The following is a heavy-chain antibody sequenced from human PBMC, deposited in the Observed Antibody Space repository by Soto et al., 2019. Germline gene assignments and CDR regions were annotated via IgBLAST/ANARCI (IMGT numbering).Heavy chain of an antibody. V-gene: IGHV1-18*01. CDR3: ARDLTDIVVVPAAAFDY. D-gene: IGHD2-2*01. J-gene: IGHJ4*02. Sequence: ASVKVSCKASGYTFTSYGISWVRQAPGQGLEWMGWISAYNGNTNYAQKLQGRVTMTTDTSTSTAYMELRSLRSDDTAVYYCARDLTDIVVVPAAAFDYWGQGTLVTVS. CDR2: ISAYNGNT. CDR1: GYTFTSYG.